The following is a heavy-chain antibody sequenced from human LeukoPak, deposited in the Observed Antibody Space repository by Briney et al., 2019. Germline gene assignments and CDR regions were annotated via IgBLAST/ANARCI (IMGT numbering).Heavy chain of an antibody. CDR2: IFGSGNT. V-gene: IGHV4-4*07. CDR1: GGSIRGDY. D-gene: IGHD5-18*01. CDR3: ARGKGRGYSYGFISVYFDY. Sequence: SETPSLTCSVSGGSIRGDYWSWIRQPAGKGLEWIGRIFGSGNTNYNPSLKSRLTMSVDTSRNQFSLKLSSVTAADTAVYYCARGKGRGYSYGFISVYFDYWGQGTLVTVSS. J-gene: IGHJ4*02.